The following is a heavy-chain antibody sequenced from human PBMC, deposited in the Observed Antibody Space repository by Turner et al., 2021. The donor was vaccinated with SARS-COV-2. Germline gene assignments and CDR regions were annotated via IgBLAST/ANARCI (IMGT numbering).Heavy chain of an antibody. CDR1: GGSISSGGYY. V-gene: IGHV4-31*03. CDR3: ARDYGGNSNYFDY. Sequence: QVQLQESGPGLVKPSQTLSLTCTVSGGSISSGGYYWSWIRQHPGKGLEWFGYIYYSGSTYYNPSLKSRVTISVDTSKNQFSLKLSSVTAADTAVYYCARDYGGNSNYFDYWGQGTLFTVSS. CDR2: IYYSGST. D-gene: IGHD2-21*02. J-gene: IGHJ4*02.